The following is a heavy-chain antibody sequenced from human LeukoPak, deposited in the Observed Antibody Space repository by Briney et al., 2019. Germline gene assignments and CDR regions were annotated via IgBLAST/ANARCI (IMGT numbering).Heavy chain of an antibody. D-gene: IGHD3-16*02. CDR3: AGGRGDYVWGSHRYGEFDY. J-gene: IGHJ4*02. CDR2: ISSSGSTI. CDR1: GFTFSSYE. V-gene: IGHV3-48*03. Sequence: GGSLRLSCAASGFTFSSYEMNWVRQAPGKGLEWVSYISSSGSTIYYADSVKGRFTISRDNAKNSLYLQMNSLRAEDTAVYYCAGGRGDYVWGSHRYGEFDYWGQGTLVTVSS.